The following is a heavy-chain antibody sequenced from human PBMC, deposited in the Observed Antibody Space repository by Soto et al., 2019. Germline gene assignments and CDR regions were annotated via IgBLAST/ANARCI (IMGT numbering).Heavy chain of an antibody. V-gene: IGHV3-53*01. CDR3: ADSRVSMVRGLIIIPNY. CDR1: GFTVSNNY. Sequence: GSLRLSCAVSGFTVSNNYMSWVRQAPGKGLEGVSVIYSGGYTAYGDSVKGRFTISRDNSKNTLYLQMNSLRAEDTALYYCADSRVSMVRGLIIIPNYWGQGTLVTVSS. J-gene: IGHJ4*02. CDR2: IYSGGYT. D-gene: IGHD3-10*01.